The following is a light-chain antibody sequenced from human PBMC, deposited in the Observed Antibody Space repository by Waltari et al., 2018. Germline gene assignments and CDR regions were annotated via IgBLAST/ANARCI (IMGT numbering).Light chain of an antibody. Sequence: QSVLTQPASVSGSPGQSITISCTGTTSDLGGYNYVSWYQQHPGKAPKLLIYDVNSRPSGVSNRFSGSKSGNTASLIISGLQAEDEADYYCCSFTSSSTWVFGGGTKLTVL. J-gene: IGLJ3*02. CDR3: CSFTSSSTWV. CDR1: TSDLGGYNY. CDR2: DVN. V-gene: IGLV2-14*01.